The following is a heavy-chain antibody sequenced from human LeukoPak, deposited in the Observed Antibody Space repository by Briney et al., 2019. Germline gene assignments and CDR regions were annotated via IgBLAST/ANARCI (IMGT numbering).Heavy chain of an antibody. CDR1: GFTFSSYA. J-gene: IGHJ4*02. CDR2: ISYDGSNK. V-gene: IGHV3-30*04. Sequence: GRSLRLSCAASGFTFSSYAMHWVRQAPGKGLEWVAVISYDGSNKYYADSVKGRFTISRDNSKNTLYPQMNSLRAEDTAVYYCARTYDFWSGYYSGRYFDYWGQGTLVTVSS. CDR3: ARTYDFWSGYYSGRYFDY. D-gene: IGHD3-3*01.